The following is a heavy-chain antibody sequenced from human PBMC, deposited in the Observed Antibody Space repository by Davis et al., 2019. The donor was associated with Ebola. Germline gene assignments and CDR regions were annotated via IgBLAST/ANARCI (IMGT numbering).Heavy chain of an antibody. D-gene: IGHD1-14*01. J-gene: IGHJ5*02. CDR3: AKDNPLRWFGP. CDR2: IHSSGTT. CDR1: GCSITSYQ. V-gene: IGHV4-59*01. Sequence: MPSETLSLTCPASGCSITSYQWHWVRQSPGKGLEWLGAIHSSGTTNYNPSLKSRVTISMDTSQNPFYLRLNSVTPADTAVYYCAKDNPLRWFGPWGQGTLVTVSS.